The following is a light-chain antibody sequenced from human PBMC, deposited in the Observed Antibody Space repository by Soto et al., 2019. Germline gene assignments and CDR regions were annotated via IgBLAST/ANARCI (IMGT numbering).Light chain of an antibody. CDR1: QRVLYSSNNKNY. Sequence: EILMTQSPDSLTVSLGERATINCRSSQRVLYSSNNKNYLAWYQHKPGQPPKLLIYWASTRDSGVPDRFSGSGSGTDFTLTISSLQAEDVAVYSCQQYYRTPITFGGGTKVDIK. CDR3: QQYYRTPIT. V-gene: IGKV4-1*01. J-gene: IGKJ4*01. CDR2: WAS.